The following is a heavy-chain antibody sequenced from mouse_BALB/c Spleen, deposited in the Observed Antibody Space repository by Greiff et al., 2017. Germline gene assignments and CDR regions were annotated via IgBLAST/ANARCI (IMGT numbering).Heavy chain of an antibody. CDR2: ISSGGSYT. V-gene: IGHV5-9-4*01. J-gene: IGHJ4*01. CDR1: GFTFSSYA. Sequence: EVQLVESGGGLVKPGGSLKLSCAASGFTFSSYAMSWVRQSPEKGLEWVAEISSGGSYTYYPDTVTGRFTISRDNAKNTLYLEMSSLRSEDTAMYYCAREGRSYAMDYWGQGTSVTVSS. CDR3: AREGRSYAMDY. D-gene: IGHD1-1*01.